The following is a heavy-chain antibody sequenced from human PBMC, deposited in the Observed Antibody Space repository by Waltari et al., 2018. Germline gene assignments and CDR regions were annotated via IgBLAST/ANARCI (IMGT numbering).Heavy chain of an antibody. CDR1: GGSISGYY. CDR3: AKVIRLQLDWFDP. CDR2: IYYTGCT. V-gene: IGHV4-59*08. J-gene: IGHJ5*02. D-gene: IGHD4-4*01. Sequence: QVQLQESGPGLVKPSETLSLTCTVSGGSISGYYWSWIRLSPGKGLGWIGHIYYTGCTNYNPALRSRVTMSIDASKNQFSLKLSSVTAADTAVYYCAKVIRLQLDWFDPWGRGTLVTVSS.